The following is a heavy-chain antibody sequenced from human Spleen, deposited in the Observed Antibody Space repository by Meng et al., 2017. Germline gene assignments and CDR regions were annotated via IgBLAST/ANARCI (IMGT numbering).Heavy chain of an antibody. V-gene: IGHV4-39*02. CDR3: ARGPTTMAHDFDY. Sequence: GSLRLSCTVSGCSISSSSYYWSWIRQPPGKGLECSGEINHSGSTNYNPSLESRATISVDTSQNNLSLKLSYVTAADSAVYYCARGPTTMAHDFDYWGQGTLVTVSS. J-gene: IGHJ4*02. D-gene: IGHD4-11*01. CDR2: INHSGST. CDR1: GCSISSSSYY.